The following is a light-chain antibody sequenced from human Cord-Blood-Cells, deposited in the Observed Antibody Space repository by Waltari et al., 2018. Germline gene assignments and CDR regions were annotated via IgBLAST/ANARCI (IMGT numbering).Light chain of an antibody. Sequence: DIQMTQSPSSLSASVGDRVTITCRASRSISSYLNWYQQKPGKAPKLLIYAASSLQSGVPSRFSGSGSGTDFTLTISSLQPEDFATYYCQQSYSTPPIFTFGPGTKVDIK. CDR2: AAS. V-gene: IGKV1-39*01. CDR3: QQSYSTPPIFT. J-gene: IGKJ3*01. CDR1: RSISSY.